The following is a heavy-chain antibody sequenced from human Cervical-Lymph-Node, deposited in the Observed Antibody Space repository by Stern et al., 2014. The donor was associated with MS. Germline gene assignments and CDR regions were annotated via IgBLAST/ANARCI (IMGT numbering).Heavy chain of an antibody. J-gene: IGHJ2*01. V-gene: IGHV3-53*01. CDR1: GFTVNNYY. Sequence: EVQLEESGGGLIQPGGSLRLYCEASGFTVNNYYMSWVRQAPGKGLEWVAVIYTGGTTYYADSVKGRFTVSSDQSKKTLYLQMNSLRAEDTAVYYCARDLGLAGPDYFDLWGRGSLVTVSS. CDR3: ARDLGLAGPDYFDL. D-gene: IGHD6-13*01. CDR2: IYTGGTT.